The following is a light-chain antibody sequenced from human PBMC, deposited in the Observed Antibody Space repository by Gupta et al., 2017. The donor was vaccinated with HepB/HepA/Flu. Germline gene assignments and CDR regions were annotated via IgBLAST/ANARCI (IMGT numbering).Light chain of an antibody. V-gene: IGKV1-6*01. J-gene: IGKJ1*01. CDR3: RQEHNCPLS. Sequence: IQITHAASALSASVGDRLSLTCRSGQEIRNELSWYQQTPGKAPKVLIYSASHRQTRVPSRFSGSGSGTDFTLTISSLQPEDFAIYSCRQEHNCPLSLGRGTKVES. CDR2: SAS. CDR1: QEIRNE.